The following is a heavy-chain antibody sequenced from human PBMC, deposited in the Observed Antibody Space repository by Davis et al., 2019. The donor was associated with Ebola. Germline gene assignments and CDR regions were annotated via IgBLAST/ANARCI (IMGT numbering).Heavy chain of an antibody. V-gene: IGHV4-34*01. J-gene: IGHJ4*02. Sequence: MPGGSLRLSCAVYGGSFSGYYWSWIRQPPGKGLEWIGEINHSGSTNYNPSLKSRVTISVDTSKNQFSLKLSSVTAADTAVYYCARMKVLLWFGTLDYWGQGTLVTVSS. CDR3: ARMKVLLWFGTLDY. CDR2: INHSGST. CDR1: GGSFSGYY. D-gene: IGHD3-10*01.